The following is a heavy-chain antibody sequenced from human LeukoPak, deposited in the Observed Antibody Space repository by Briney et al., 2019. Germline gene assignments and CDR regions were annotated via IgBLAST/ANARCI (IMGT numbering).Heavy chain of an antibody. J-gene: IGHJ4*02. D-gene: IGHD3-22*01. CDR2: ISSSGTTT. CDR3: AKAVSDYYDSSGYYDY. Sequence: GGSLTLSCAASGFTFSDYYMSWIRQAPGKGLEWVSSISSSGTTTYYADSVRGRFTISRDNSKNTLYLQMNSLRAEDTAVYYCAKAVSDYYDSSGYYDYWGQGTLVTVSS. CDR1: GFTFSDYY. V-gene: IGHV3-11*01.